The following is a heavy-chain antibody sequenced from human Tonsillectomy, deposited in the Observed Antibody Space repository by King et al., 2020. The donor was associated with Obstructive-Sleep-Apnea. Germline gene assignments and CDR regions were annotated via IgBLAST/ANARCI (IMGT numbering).Heavy chain of an antibody. V-gene: IGHV4-38-2*02. CDR3: ARERRITGTTGALDY. D-gene: IGHD1-7*01. J-gene: IGHJ4*02. CDR1: GYSISSGYY. Sequence: VQLQESGPGLVKPSETLSLTCTVSGYSISSGYYWGWIRQPPGKGLEWIGSIYSSGSTYYNPSLKRRVTISVDTSKNQFSLKLSSVTAADTAVYYCARERRITGTTGALDYWGQGTLVTVSS. CDR2: IYSSGST.